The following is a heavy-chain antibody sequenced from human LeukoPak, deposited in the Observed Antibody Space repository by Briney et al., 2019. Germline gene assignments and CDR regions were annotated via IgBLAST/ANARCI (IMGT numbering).Heavy chain of an antibody. CDR2: NYYSGST. CDR1: GGSISSSSYY. Sequence: SETLSLTCTVSGGSISSSSYYWGWIRQPPGKGLEWIGSNYYSGSTYYNPSLTSRVTISVDTSKNQFSLKLSSVTAADTAVYYCARGKNYDSWSGYYSRVWFDPWGQGTLVTVSS. D-gene: IGHD3-3*01. J-gene: IGHJ5*02. V-gene: IGHV4-39*07. CDR3: ARGKNYDSWSGYYSRVWFDP.